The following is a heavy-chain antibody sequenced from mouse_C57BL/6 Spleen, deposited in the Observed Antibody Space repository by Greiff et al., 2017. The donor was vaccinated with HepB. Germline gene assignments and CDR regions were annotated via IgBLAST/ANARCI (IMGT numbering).Heavy chain of an antibody. CDR3: AGLRRGSFDY. Sequence: EVHLVESGGGLVKPGGSLKLSCAASGFTFSDYGMHWVRQAPEKGLEWVAYISSGSSTIYYADTVKGRFTISRDNAKNTLFLQMTSLRSEDTAMYYCAGLRRGSFDYWGQGTTLTVAS. CDR2: ISSGSSTI. V-gene: IGHV5-17*01. D-gene: IGHD2-12*01. CDR1: GFTFSDYG. J-gene: IGHJ2*01.